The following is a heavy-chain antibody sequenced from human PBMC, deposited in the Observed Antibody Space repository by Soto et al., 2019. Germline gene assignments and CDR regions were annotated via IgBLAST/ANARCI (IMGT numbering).Heavy chain of an antibody. V-gene: IGHV3-23*01. CDR1: EFTFSNYA. D-gene: IGHD3-22*01. J-gene: IGHJ4*02. Sequence: PGGSLRLSCAASEFTFSNYAMSWVRQAPGKGLEWVSAISGSGGSTYYADSVKGRFTISRDNSKNTLYLQMNSLRAEDTAVYYCAKFPNGGSSGYYHWGQGTLVTVSS. CDR2: ISGSGGST. CDR3: AKFPNGGSSGYYH.